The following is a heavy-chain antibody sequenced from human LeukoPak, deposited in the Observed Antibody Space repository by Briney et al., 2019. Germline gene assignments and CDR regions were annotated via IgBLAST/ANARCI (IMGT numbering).Heavy chain of an antibody. CDR1: GGSITSNH. V-gene: IGHV4-4*02. Sequence: SETLSLTCTVSGGSITSNHWSWVRQPPGKGLEWIGQVHHSGGTSYNPSLRSRVTISIDKSEDQFSLRLNSVTAADTAVYYCARHGGHYQSDDWGQGTLVTVSS. D-gene: IGHD2-21*01. CDR2: VHHSGGT. J-gene: IGHJ4*02. CDR3: ARHGGHYQSDD.